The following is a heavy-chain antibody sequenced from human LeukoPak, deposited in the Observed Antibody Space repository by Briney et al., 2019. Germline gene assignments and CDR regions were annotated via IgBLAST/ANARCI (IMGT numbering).Heavy chain of an antibody. D-gene: IGHD3-10*01. Sequence: ASVKVSCKASGYTFTRYYVNWVRHGHGPGQEWKGWINPNSGGTNYAQKFQGRVTMTRDTSITTVYMQLSRLRSDETAVFYCASFEVGAWGQGTLVTVCS. CDR1: GYTFTRYY. CDR2: INPNSGGT. V-gene: IGHV1-2*02. J-gene: IGHJ5*02. CDR3: ASFEVGA.